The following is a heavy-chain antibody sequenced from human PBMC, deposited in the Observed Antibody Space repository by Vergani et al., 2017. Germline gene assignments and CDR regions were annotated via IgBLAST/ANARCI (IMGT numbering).Heavy chain of an antibody. D-gene: IGHD3-10*01. V-gene: IGHV2-70*04. CDR3: TWLYGPTGHWYFDF. J-gene: IGHJ2*01. CDR2: IDWDDEK. CDR1: GIPLSTSGMR. Sequence: QVTLKESGPALVKPTQTLTLTCTVSGIPLSTSGMRVSWIRQPPGKAPEWLARIDWDDEKFYSPSLKTRLTISKDTSKNQVVLTMTKMDPVDTAMHYCTWLYGPTGHWYFDFWGRGTLVAVSS.